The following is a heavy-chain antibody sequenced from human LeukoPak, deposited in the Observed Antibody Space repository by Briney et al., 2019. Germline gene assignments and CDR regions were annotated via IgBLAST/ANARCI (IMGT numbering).Heavy chain of an antibody. Sequence: PGGSLRLSCAAPGFTLSKYDMNWVRQAPGKGLEWVSSINTSSRYIYYKDSARGRFTISRDDAKNSLYLEMNSLRAEDTAVYYCARADCSSSTCYLRRSWFDPWGQGTLVTVSS. CDR3: ARADCSSSTCYLRRSWFDP. CDR1: GFTLSKYD. D-gene: IGHD2-2*01. CDR2: INTSSRYI. J-gene: IGHJ5*02. V-gene: IGHV3-21*01.